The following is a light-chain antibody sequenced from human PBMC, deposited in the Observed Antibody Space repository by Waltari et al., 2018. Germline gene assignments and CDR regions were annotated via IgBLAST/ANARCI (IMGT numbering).Light chain of an antibody. CDR3: SSYTSIKTPYVV. Sequence: QSALTQPASVSGSPGQSITISCTGTTRDVGRYNYVSWYQCHPGKAPELIIYEVTNRPSGVSGRVSGSKSGNTASLSISGLQPEDEADYYCSSYTSIKTPYVVFGGGTKVTVL. J-gene: IGLJ2*01. CDR1: TRDVGRYNY. V-gene: IGLV2-14*01. CDR2: EVT.